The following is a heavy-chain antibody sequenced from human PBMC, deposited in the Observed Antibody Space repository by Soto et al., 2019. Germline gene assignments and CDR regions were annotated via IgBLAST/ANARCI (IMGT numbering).Heavy chain of an antibody. D-gene: IGHD6-13*01. CDR3: ARAAGYSSSWSAETSNWFDP. CDR1: GYTFTSYG. J-gene: IGHJ5*02. CDR2: ISAYNGNT. V-gene: IGHV1-18*01. Sequence: ASVKVSCKASGYTFTSYGISWVRQAPGQGLEWMGWISAYNGNTNYAQKLQGRVTMTTDTSTSTAYMELRSLRSDDTAVYYCARAAGYSSSWSAETSNWFDPWGQGTLVTVSS.